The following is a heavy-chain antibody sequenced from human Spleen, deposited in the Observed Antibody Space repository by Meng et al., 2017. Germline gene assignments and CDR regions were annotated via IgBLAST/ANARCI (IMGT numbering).Heavy chain of an antibody. CDR3: AKDQWELPAPFDY. V-gene: IGHV3-23*01. Sequence: GESLKISCAASGFSFDDYAMHWVRQAPGKGLEWVSAISGSGGSTYYADSVKGRFTISRDNSKNTLYLQMNSLRAEDTAVYYCAKDQWELPAPFDYWGQGTLVTVSS. J-gene: IGHJ4*02. D-gene: IGHD1-26*01. CDR1: GFSFDDYA. CDR2: ISGSGGST.